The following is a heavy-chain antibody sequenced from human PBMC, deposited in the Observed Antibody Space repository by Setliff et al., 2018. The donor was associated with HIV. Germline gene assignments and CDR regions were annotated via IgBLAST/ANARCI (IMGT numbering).Heavy chain of an antibody. CDR1: GGSFSGYD. CDR3: ARRLAARRGFIDY. D-gene: IGHD6-6*01. Sequence: KPSETLSLTCAVYGGSFSGYDWSWIRQPPGMGLEWIGEVNRGRRTNYNSSLKSRVTISVDTSKNQFSLNVNSVTAADTAVYYCARRLAARRGFIDYWGQGTLVTVSS. CDR2: VNRGRRT. J-gene: IGHJ4*02. V-gene: IGHV4-34*01.